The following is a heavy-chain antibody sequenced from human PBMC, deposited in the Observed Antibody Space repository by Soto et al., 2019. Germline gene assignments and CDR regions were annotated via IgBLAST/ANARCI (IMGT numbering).Heavy chain of an antibody. D-gene: IGHD2-15*01. J-gene: IGHJ4*02. V-gene: IGHV3-21*01. Sequence: EVQLVESGGGLVKPGGSLRLSCADSGFTFGIHSMFWVRQATGKGLEWVSSISSDSTYIFYADSVKGRLAISRDNAKNSLYLQMDSLRAEDTAVDYCARGGLVLVGAATRPLDYWGQGTLVTGSS. CDR3: ARGGLVLVGAATRPLDY. CDR1: GFTFGIHS. CDR2: ISSDSTYI.